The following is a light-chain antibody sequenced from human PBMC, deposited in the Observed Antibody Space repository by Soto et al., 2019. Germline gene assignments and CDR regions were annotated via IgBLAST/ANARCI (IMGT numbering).Light chain of an antibody. CDR2: DVS. J-gene: IGLJ3*02. Sequence: QSALTQPRSVSGSPGQSVTISCTGTSSDVGGYNYVSWYQQHPGKAPKLMIYDVSKRPSGVPDRFSGSKSGNTASLTISGLQAEDAADYYGCSYAGSYTRWVVGGGTQLTVL. V-gene: IGLV2-11*01. CDR1: SSDVGGYNY. CDR3: CSYAGSYTRWV.